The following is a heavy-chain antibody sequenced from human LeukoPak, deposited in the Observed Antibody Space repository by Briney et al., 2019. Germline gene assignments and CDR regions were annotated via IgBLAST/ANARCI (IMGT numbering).Heavy chain of an antibody. CDR3: ARDRAVGYYDSGGHVIFDY. Sequence: PGGSLRLSCVASGFGFSYYDMNWVRQTPGKGLEWVSPISGTDDSTYYADSVKGRFTISRDNSKDTLYLQMDSLRAEDTAVYHCARDRAVGYYDSGGHVIFDYWGQGTLVTVSS. CDR1: GFGFSYYD. J-gene: IGHJ4*02. CDR2: ISGTDDST. D-gene: IGHD3-22*01. V-gene: IGHV3-23*01.